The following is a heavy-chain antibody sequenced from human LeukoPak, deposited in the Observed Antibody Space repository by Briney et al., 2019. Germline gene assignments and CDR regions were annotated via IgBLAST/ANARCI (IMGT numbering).Heavy chain of an antibody. D-gene: IGHD6-13*01. V-gene: IGHV3-74*01. J-gene: IGHJ4*02. CDR3: ARDTIAAPGDIDY. Sequence: GGSLRLSCAASGFTFSSYWMHWVRQAPGEGLVWVSLINNDESTTTYADSVKGRFTISRDNTKNTLYLQMNSLRAEDTAVYYCARDTIAAPGDIDYWGQGTLVTVSS. CDR1: GFTFSSYW. CDR2: INNDESTT.